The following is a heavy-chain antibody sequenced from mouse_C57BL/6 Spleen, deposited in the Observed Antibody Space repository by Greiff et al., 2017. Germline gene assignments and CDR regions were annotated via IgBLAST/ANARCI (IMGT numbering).Heavy chain of an antibody. J-gene: IGHJ2*01. V-gene: IGHV1-50*01. CDR3: ARYYYGSSPDY. D-gene: IGHD1-1*01. CDR1: GYTFTSYW. CDR2: IDHSDSYT. Sequence: QVQLQQPGAELVKPGASVKLSCKASGYTFTSYWMQWVKQRPGQGLEWIGEIDHSDSYTNYNQNFKGKATLSLDTSSSTAYMQLSSLTSEDSAVYYCARYYYGSSPDYWGQGTTLTVSS.